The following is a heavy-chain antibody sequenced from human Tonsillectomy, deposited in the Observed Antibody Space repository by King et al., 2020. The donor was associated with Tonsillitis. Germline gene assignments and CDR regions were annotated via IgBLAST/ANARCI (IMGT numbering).Heavy chain of an antibody. J-gene: IGHJ4*02. V-gene: IGHV1-2*02. CDR1: GYTFTDYY. Sequence: VQLVESGAEVKKPGASVKVSCRASGYTFTDYYVHWVRQAPGQGLEWMGWINPHTGGTSFEQKFPGRATMTRDTSISTAYMELSRLRSDDTAVYYCARSRTSRWYVTLDFDYWGQGTLVTVSS. CDR3: ARSRTSRWYVTLDFDY. D-gene: IGHD6-13*01. CDR2: INPHTGGT.